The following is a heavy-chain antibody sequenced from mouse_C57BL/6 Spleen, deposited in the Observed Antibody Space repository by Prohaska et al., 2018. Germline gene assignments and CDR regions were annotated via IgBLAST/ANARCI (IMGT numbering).Heavy chain of an antibody. CDR2: IHPNSGST. V-gene: IGHV1-64*01. Sequence: QVQLQQPGAELVKPGASVKLSCKASGYTFTSYWMHWVKQRPGQGLEWIGMIHPNSGSTNYNEKFKSKATLTVDKSSSTAYMQLSSLTSEDSAVYYCAGYYYDAWFAYWGQGTLVTVSA. D-gene: IGHD2-4*01. J-gene: IGHJ3*01. CDR3: AGYYYDAWFAY. CDR1: GYTFTSYW.